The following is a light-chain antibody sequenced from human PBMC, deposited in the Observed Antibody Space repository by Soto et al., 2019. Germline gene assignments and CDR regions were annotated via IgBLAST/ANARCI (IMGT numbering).Light chain of an antibody. CDR3: QQHISWPFP. V-gene: IGKV3-11*01. CDR2: DAS. CDR1: QSVTNS. Sequence: PGERATLSCRASQSVTNSLAWYQQKPGQAPRLLVYDASNRATGIPTRFSGSGSGTDFTLTISNLEPEDFAVYYCQQHISWPFPFGGGPKVE. J-gene: IGKJ4*01.